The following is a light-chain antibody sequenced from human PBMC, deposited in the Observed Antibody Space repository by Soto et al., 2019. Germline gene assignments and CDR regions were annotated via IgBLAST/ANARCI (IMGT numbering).Light chain of an antibody. CDR1: SFDVDDYNS. CDR2: EVN. J-gene: IGLJ1*01. V-gene: IGLV2-14*01. CDR3: SLYTTSSTPSYV. Sequence: QSALTQPASVSGSPGQSITISFTGTSFDVDDYNSVSWYQQPPGKAPKLIIYEVNNRPSGVSNRFSGSNSDNTASLTISGLQAEDEADYYCSLYTTSSTPSYVFGTGTKVTVL.